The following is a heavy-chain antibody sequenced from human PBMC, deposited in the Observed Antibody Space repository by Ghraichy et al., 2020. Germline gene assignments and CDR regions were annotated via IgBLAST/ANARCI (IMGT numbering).Heavy chain of an antibody. CDR1: GFTFSSYD. V-gene: IGHV3-13*01. D-gene: IGHD5-18*01. CDR3: ARDGRGYSYGEPYGMDV. Sequence: GGSLRLSCAASGFTFSSYDMHWVRQATGKGLEWVSAIGTAGDTYYPGSVKGRFTISRENAKNSLYLQMNSLRAGDTAVYYCARDGRGYSYGEPYGMDVWGQGTTVTVSS. J-gene: IGHJ6*02. CDR2: IGTAGDT.